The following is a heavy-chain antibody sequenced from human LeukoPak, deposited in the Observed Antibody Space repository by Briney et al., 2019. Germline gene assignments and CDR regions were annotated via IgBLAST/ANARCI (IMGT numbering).Heavy chain of an antibody. Sequence: GGSLRLSCAASGFTFSSYGMHWVRQAPGKGLEWVAVIWYDGSNKYYADSVKGRFTISRDNSKNTLYLQMNSLRAEDTAVYYCAKDTWFGELVGYFDYWGQGTLVTVSS. CDR3: AKDTWFGELVGYFDY. J-gene: IGHJ4*02. D-gene: IGHD3-10*01. V-gene: IGHV3-33*06. CDR2: IWYDGSNK. CDR1: GFTFSSYG.